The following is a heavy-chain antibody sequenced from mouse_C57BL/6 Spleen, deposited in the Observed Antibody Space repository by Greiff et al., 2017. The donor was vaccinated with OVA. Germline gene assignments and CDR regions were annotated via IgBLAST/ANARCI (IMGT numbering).Heavy chain of an antibody. CDR1: GFTFSSYA. Sequence: EVQLVESGEGLVKPGGSLKLSCAASGFTFSSYAMSWVRQTPEKRLEWVAYISSGGDYIYYADTVKGRFTISRDNARNTLYLQMSSLKSDDTAMYYCTRSTVVEPFSAYWGQGTLVTVSA. CDR2: ISSGGDYI. D-gene: IGHD1-1*01. CDR3: TRSTVVEPFSAY. V-gene: IGHV5-9-1*02. J-gene: IGHJ3*01.